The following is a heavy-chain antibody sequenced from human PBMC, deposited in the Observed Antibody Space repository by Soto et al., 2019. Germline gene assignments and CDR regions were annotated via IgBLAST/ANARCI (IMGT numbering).Heavy chain of an antibody. V-gene: IGHV3-74*01. D-gene: IGHD3-3*01. CDR3: ARGIFGEGTANNY. CDR1: GFTCSGSL. J-gene: IGHJ4*02. CDR2: IKGDGSGT. Sequence: EVQLVESGGGLVQPGGSLRLYCAASGFTCSGSLMHWVRQSPGEGLGWVSRIKGDGSGTSYADFVKARFTISRDDAKNTRFLPMNGLTAADTAVYYCARGIFGEGTANNYWCQGTMVTVSS.